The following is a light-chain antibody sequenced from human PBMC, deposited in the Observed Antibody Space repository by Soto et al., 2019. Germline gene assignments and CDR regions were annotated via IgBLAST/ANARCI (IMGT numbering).Light chain of an antibody. CDR1: QPVNSGY. CDR3: QVYGSSLKT. CDR2: GVS. Sequence: IVLTQSPGTLSLSPEEGATLSCRASQPVNSGYLAWYQQKPGQAPRLLMYGVSTRDTGIPDRFSGSGAGTDFTLTISRLEPGDFAVYYCQVYGSSLKTFGQGTKMEFK. J-gene: IGKJ1*01. V-gene: IGKV3-20*01.